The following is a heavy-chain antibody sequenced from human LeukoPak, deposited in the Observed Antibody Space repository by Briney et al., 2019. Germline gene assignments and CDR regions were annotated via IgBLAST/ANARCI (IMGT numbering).Heavy chain of an antibody. D-gene: IGHD3-3*01. J-gene: IGHJ4*02. CDR3: AKDALITIFGVVSYFDY. Sequence: GGSLRLSCAASGFTFSSYAMSWVRQAPGKGLEWVSAISGSGGSTYYADSVKGRFTISRDNSKNTLYLQMNSLRAEDTAVYYCAKDALITIFGVVSYFDYWGQGTLVTVSS. CDR2: ISGSGGST. CDR1: GFTFSSYA. V-gene: IGHV3-23*01.